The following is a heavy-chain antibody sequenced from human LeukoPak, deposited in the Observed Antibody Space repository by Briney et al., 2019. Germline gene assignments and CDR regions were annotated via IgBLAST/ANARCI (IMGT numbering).Heavy chain of an antibody. Sequence: SETLSLTCTVSGGSISSSSYYWGWIRQPPGRGLEWSGSIYNSGSNYYNPSLKSRVTISVDTPKNQFSLKLSSVTAADTAVYYCARPKSPLGAFDIWGQGTMVTVSS. CDR2: IYNSGSN. J-gene: IGHJ3*02. V-gene: IGHV4-39*01. CDR1: GGSISSSSYY. CDR3: ARPKSPLGAFDI. D-gene: IGHD3-16*01.